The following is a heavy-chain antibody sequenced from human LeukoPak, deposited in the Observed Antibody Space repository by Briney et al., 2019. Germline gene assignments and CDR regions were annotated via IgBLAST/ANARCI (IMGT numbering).Heavy chain of an antibody. CDR3: ARSSPGGGSYYYFDY. D-gene: IGHD1-26*01. CDR2: IYYSGST. Sequence: PSETLSLTCTVSGGSISSYYWSWIRQLPGKGLEWIGYIYYSGSTNYNPSLKSRVTISVDTSKNQFSLKLSSVTAADTAVYYCARSSPGGGSYYYFDYWGQGTLVTVSS. V-gene: IGHV4-59*01. J-gene: IGHJ4*02. CDR1: GGSISSYY.